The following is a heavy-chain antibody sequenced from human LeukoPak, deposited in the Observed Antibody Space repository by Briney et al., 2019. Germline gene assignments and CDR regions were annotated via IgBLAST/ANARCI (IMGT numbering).Heavy chain of an antibody. Sequence: GGSLRLSCAASGFTFSSYGMHWVRKAPGKGLEWVAFIRYDGSNKYYADSVKGRFTISRDNSKNTLYLQMNSLRAEDTAVYYCANSADIVVVPAAIQGDYWGQGTLVTVSS. CDR2: IRYDGSNK. J-gene: IGHJ4*02. D-gene: IGHD2-2*02. CDR1: GFTFSSYG. CDR3: ANSADIVVVPAAIQGDY. V-gene: IGHV3-30*02.